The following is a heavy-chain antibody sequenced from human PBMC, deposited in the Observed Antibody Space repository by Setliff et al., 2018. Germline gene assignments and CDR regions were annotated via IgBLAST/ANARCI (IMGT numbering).Heavy chain of an antibody. Sequence: ASVKVSCKTSGYTFTDYYMHWVRQAPGQGLEWMGWMNPITGATKYAQKFQARATMTRDTSITTAYMDLSSLRSDDTAVYYCAASPGGLGYWGQGTLVTVSS. J-gene: IGHJ4*02. CDR3: AASPGGLGY. CDR1: GYTFTDYY. D-gene: IGHD3-10*01. CDR2: MNPITGAT. V-gene: IGHV1-2*02.